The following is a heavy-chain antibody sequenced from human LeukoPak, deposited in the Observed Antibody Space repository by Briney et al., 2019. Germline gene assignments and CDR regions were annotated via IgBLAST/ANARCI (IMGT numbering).Heavy chain of an antibody. J-gene: IGHJ4*02. CDR2: ISYDGSNK. CDR3: ARSREDVYYPSLRGTEYYFDY. CDR1: GFTFSSYA. Sequence: GRSLRLSCAASGFTFSSYAMHWVRQAPGKGLEWVAVISYDGSNKYYADSVKGRFTISRDNSKNTLYLQMNSLRAEDTAVYYCARSREDVYYPSLRGTEYYFDYWGQGTLVTVSS. D-gene: IGHD3-10*01. V-gene: IGHV3-30*01.